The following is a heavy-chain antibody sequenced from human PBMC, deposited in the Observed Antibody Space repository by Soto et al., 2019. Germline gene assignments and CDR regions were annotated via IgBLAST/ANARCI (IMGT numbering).Heavy chain of an antibody. CDR3: ARSGSSLASYYYGMDV. Sequence: SETLSLTCTVSGGSISSGDYYWSWIRQPPGKGLEWIGYIYYSGSTFYNPSLKNRVTISLDTSKIQFSLKLSSVTAADTAVYYCARSGSSLASYYYGMDVWGQGTTVTVSS. D-gene: IGHD6-6*01. J-gene: IGHJ6*02. CDR1: GGSISSGDYY. V-gene: IGHV4-30-4*02. CDR2: IYYSGST.